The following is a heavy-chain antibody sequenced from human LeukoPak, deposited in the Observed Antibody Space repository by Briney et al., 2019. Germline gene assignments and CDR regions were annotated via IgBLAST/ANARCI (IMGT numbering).Heavy chain of an antibody. D-gene: IGHD3-16*01. J-gene: IGHJ4*02. CDR1: GYTFTGYY. CDR3: ARDMNTNFDY. V-gene: IGHV1-2*02. CDR2: INPNSGGT. Sequence: ASVKVSCKASGYTFTGYYMHWVRQAPGQGLEWMGWINPNSGGTNYAQKLQGRVTMTRDTSISTAYLELRRLRSDDTAMYFCARDMNTNFDYWGQGTLVTVSS.